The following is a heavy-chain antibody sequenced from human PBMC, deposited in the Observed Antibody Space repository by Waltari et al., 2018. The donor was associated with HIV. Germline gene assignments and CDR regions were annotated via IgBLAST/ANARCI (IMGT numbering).Heavy chain of an antibody. D-gene: IGHD7-27*01. Sequence: EVQLVESGGGLVQPGGSLRLSCAASGFTFSNYTMNWVRKDPGKGLEWVSYSSRSSSSIFYADSVKGRFTISRDNAKNSLYLQMNSLRVEDTAVYYCARDINGGWGYWGQGTLVTVAS. CDR2: SSRSSSSI. CDR3: ARDINGGWGY. V-gene: IGHV3-48*01. CDR1: GFTFSNYT. J-gene: IGHJ4*02.